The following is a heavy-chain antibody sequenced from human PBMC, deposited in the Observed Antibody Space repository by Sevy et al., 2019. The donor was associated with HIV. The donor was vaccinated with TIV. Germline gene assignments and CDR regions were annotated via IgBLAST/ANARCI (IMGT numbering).Heavy chain of an antibody. CDR3: ARDSYSSVSSDVGWFDP. V-gene: IGHV3-74*01. D-gene: IGHD6-19*01. CDR1: GFFFSNFW. Sequence: GGSLRLSCEASGFFFSNFWMHWVRQTPGKGLEWVSRIEKDGSKTNYADSVRGRFIVSRDNSKKTVSLQMNSLRVEDSAIYYCARDSYSSVSSDVGWFDPLGQGTLVTVSS. J-gene: IGHJ5*02. CDR2: IEKDGSKT.